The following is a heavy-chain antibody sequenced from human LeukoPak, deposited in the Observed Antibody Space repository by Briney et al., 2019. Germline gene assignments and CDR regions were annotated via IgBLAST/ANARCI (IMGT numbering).Heavy chain of an antibody. J-gene: IGHJ4*02. D-gene: IGHD2-15*01. Sequence: SETLSLTCTVSGGSISSSSYYWGWIRQPRGKGLEWIGRIYYSGSTYYNPSLKSRVTISVDTSKNQFSLKLSSVTAADTAVYYCARRRSVVGFDYWGQGTLVTVSS. CDR3: ARRRSVVGFDY. CDR1: GGSISSSSYY. V-gene: IGHV4-39*01. CDR2: IYYSGST.